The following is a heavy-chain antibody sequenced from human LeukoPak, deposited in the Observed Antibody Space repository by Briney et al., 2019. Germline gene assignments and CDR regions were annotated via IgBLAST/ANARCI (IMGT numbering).Heavy chain of an antibody. V-gene: IGHV3-23*01. CDR2: ISSSGGST. CDR1: GFTFSNYA. J-gene: IGHJ4*02. D-gene: IGHD2/OR15-2a*01. Sequence: GGSLRLSCAASGFTFSNYAMSWVRQAPGKGLEWVSAISSSGGSTYSADSVKGRFTISRDNSKNTLYLQMNSLRAEDTAVYYCAKSLFDASRGLYFDYWGQGTLITVSS. CDR3: AKSLFDASRGLYFDY.